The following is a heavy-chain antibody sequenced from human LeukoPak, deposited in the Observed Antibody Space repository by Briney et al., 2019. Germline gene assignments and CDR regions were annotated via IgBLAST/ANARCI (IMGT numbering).Heavy chain of an antibody. CDR2: IYHSGST. J-gene: IGHJ4*02. CDR3: ARSIAAAAFDY. V-gene: IGHV4-39*07. Sequence: SETLSLTCTVSGGSISSSNYYWGWIRQPPGKGLEWIGEIYHSGSTNYNPSLKSRVTISVDTSKNQFSLKLSSVTAADTAVYYCARSIAAAAFDYWGQGTLVTVSS. CDR1: GGSISSSNYY. D-gene: IGHD6-13*01.